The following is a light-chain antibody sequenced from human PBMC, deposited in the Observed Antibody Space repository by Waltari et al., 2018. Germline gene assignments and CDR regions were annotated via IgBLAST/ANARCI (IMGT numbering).Light chain of an antibody. V-gene: IGKV3-11*01. Sequence: EIVLTQSPATLSLSPGERATLSCRASQSVSSYLAWYQQKPGQAPRLRIYDASNRASGIPARFSGSGSGTDFTLTISSLEPEDFAVYYCQQRGNRSLTFGGGTKVEIK. J-gene: IGKJ4*01. CDR3: QQRGNRSLT. CDR2: DAS. CDR1: QSVSSY.